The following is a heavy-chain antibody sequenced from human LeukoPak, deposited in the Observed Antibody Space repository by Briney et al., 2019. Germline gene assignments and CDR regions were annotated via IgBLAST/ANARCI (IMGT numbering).Heavy chain of an antibody. D-gene: IGHD3-16*01. Sequence: ASVTVSCTASGYTFITYAMQWVRQAPGQRLEWMGWINAGNGNTKYSQKFQGRVTITRDISASTVYMELSSLISEDTAVYYCASQFGTYYDYWGQGTLVTVSS. CDR3: ASQFGTYYDY. CDR2: INAGNGNT. V-gene: IGHV1-3*01. J-gene: IGHJ4*02. CDR1: GYTFITYA.